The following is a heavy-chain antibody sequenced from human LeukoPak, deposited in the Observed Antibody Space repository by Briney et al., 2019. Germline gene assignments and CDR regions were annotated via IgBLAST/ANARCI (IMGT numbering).Heavy chain of an antibody. CDR1: GGTFSSYG. CDR3: ARAPVIAAAANWFDP. V-gene: IGHV1-18*01. J-gene: IGHJ5*02. D-gene: IGHD6-13*01. Sequence: GASVKVSCKASGGTFSSYGISWVRQAPGQGLEWMGWISAYNGNTNYAQKLQGRVTMTTDTSTSTAYMELRSLRSDDTAVYYCARAPVIAAAANWFDPWGQGTLVTVSS. CDR2: ISAYNGNT.